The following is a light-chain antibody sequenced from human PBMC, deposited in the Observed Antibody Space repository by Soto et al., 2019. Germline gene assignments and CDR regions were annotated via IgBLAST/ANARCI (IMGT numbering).Light chain of an antibody. V-gene: IGLV2-8*01. CDR1: SSDVGGYNY. J-gene: IGLJ1*01. CDR2: EVS. CDR3: SSFVGSNNYV. Sequence: QSVLTQPPSASGSPGQSVTISCTGTSSDVGGYNYVSWYQQHPGKAPPLLIYEVSKRPSGVPDRFSGSKSGNTASLTVSGLQADDEADYYCSSFVGSNNYVFGTGTKVTVL.